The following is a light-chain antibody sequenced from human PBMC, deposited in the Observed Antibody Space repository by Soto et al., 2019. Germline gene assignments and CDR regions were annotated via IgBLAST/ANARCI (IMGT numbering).Light chain of an antibody. CDR3: QVWDSSSAHPDWV. J-gene: IGLJ3*02. CDR1: NIGSES. Sequence: SYELTQPPSVSVAPGKTATITCGGNNIGSESVHWYQQKPGQAPVLVIYYDSDRPSGIPERFSGSNSGNTATLTISRVEAGDEADYYCQVWDSSSAHPDWVFGGGTKVT. V-gene: IGLV3-21*04. CDR2: YDS.